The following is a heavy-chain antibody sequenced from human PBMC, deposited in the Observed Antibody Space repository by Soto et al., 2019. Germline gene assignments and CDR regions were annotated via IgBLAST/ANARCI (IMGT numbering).Heavy chain of an antibody. Sequence: ASVKVSCKASGYTFTSSYMHWVRQAPGQGLEWMGIINPSGGSTSYAQKFQGRVTMTRDTSTSTVYMELSSLRSEDTAVYYCALCDFWSGNRNWFDPWGQGTLVTVSS. CDR3: ALCDFWSGNRNWFDP. CDR1: GYTFTSSY. J-gene: IGHJ5*02. CDR2: INPSGGST. V-gene: IGHV1-46*01. D-gene: IGHD3-3*01.